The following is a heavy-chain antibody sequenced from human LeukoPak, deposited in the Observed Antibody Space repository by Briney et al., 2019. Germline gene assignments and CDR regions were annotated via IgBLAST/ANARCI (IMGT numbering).Heavy chain of an antibody. CDR3: ARGRRYSYGY. D-gene: IGHD5-18*01. CDR2: MNPKSGNT. Sequence: GASVKVSCKASGYTFTNYDISWVRQATGQGLEWMGWMNPKSGNTGYAQKFQGRVTITRNTSISTAYMELSSLRSEDTAVYYCARGRRYSYGYWGQGTLVTVSS. V-gene: IGHV1-8*03. J-gene: IGHJ4*02. CDR1: GYTFTNYD.